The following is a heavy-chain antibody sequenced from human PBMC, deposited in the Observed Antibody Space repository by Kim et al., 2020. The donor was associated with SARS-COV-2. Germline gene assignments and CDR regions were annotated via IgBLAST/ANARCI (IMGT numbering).Heavy chain of an antibody. CDR3: AKDGAAAGTDYYYYMDV. Sequence: VKGRFTISRDNAKNALYLQMNSLRAEDTALYYCAKDGAAAGTDYYYYMDVWGKGTTVTVSS. J-gene: IGHJ6*03. V-gene: IGHV3-9*01. D-gene: IGHD6-13*01.